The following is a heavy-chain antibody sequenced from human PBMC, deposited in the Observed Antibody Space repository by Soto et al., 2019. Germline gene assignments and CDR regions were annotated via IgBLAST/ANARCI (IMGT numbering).Heavy chain of an antibody. CDR1: GYTFTSYA. CDR2: INAGNGNT. D-gene: IGHD3-10*01. CDR3: ARDQGYYYGSGDY. J-gene: IGHJ4*02. V-gene: IGHV1-3*01. Sequence: ASVKVSCKASGYTFTSYAMHWVRQAPGQRLEWMGWINAGNGNTKYSQKFQGRVTITRDTSASTAYMELSSLRSEDTAVYYCARDQGYYYGSGDYWGQGTLVTVSS.